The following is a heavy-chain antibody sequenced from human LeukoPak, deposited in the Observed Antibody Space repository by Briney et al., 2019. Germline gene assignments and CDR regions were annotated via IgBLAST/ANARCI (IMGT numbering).Heavy chain of an antibody. Sequence: PGGSLRLSCAASGFTFSSHWMHWVRQAPGKGLAWVSRIDEGGTNAMYADSVKGRFSISRDNAKNTVNLQMNRLRVEDTAVYYCARGADCRTTSCYADYPRNNWFDPWGQGTLVTVSS. CDR3: ARGADCRTTSCYADYPRNNWFDP. CDR1: GFTFSSHW. D-gene: IGHD2-2*01. J-gene: IGHJ5*02. V-gene: IGHV3-74*03. CDR2: IDEGGTNA.